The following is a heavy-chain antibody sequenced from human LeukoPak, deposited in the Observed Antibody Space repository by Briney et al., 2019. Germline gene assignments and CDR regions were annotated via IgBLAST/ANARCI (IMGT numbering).Heavy chain of an antibody. CDR3: ARATRRGYSGYDTGYYFDY. D-gene: IGHD5-12*01. Sequence: SETLSLTCTVSGGSISSGGYYWSWIRQHPGKGLEWFGYIYYSGSTYYNPSLKSRVTISVDTSKNQFSLKLSSVTAADTAVYYCARATRRGYSGYDTGYYFDYWGQGTLVTVSS. V-gene: IGHV4-31*03. CDR1: GGSISSGGYY. J-gene: IGHJ4*02. CDR2: IYYSGST.